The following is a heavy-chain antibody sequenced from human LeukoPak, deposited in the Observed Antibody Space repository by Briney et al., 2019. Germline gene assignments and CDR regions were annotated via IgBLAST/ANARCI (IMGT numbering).Heavy chain of an antibody. CDR1: GFTFISYE. D-gene: IGHD6-19*01. CDR2: IRYDGSNK. Sequence: GGSLRLSCAASGFTFISYEMNWVRQAPGKGLEWVAFIRYDGSNKYYADSVKGRFTISRDNSKNTLYLQMNSLRAEDTAVYYCAKVRGEQWLGHFDYWGQGTLVTVSS. CDR3: AKVRGEQWLGHFDY. V-gene: IGHV3-30*02. J-gene: IGHJ4*02.